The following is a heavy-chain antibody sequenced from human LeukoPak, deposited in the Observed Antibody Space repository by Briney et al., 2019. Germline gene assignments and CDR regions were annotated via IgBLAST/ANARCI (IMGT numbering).Heavy chain of an antibody. J-gene: IGHJ5*02. Sequence: SETLSLTCTVSGGSFSSYYWSWIPQPPGKGLEWIGYIYYSGSTNYNPSLRSRITISVDTSKNQFSLKLSSVTAADTAVYYCARYSETVAGRSRWFDPWGQGTLVTVSS. D-gene: IGHD6-19*01. CDR2: IYYSGST. V-gene: IGHV4-59*01. CDR3: ARYSETVAGRSRWFDP. CDR1: GGSFSSYY.